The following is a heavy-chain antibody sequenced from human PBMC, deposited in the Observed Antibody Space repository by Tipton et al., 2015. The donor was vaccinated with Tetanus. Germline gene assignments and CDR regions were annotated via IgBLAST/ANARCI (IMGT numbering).Heavy chain of an antibody. CDR3: VEVGDFDY. D-gene: IGHD3-16*01. J-gene: IGHJ4*02. Sequence: GSLRLSCAASGFTFSSYAMSWVRQAPGKGLEWVSGISGSGGRTYYADSVKGRFTISRDNSKNTLHLQMNSLRAEDTAVYYCVEVGDFDYWGQGTLVTVSS. CDR2: ISGSGGRT. V-gene: IGHV3-23*01. CDR1: GFTFSSYA.